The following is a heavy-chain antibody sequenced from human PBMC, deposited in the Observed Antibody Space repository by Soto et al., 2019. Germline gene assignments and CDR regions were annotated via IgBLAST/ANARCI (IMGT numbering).Heavy chain of an antibody. CDR1: GGSISSGGYY. CDR2: IYYSGST. J-gene: IGHJ4*02. Sequence: SETLSLTCTVSGGSISSGGYYWSWIRQHPGKGLEWIGYIYYSGSTYYNPSLKSRVTISVDTSKNQFSLELSSVTAADTAVYYCAREGTSCLFDYWGQGTLVTVSS. CDR3: AREGTSCLFDY. V-gene: IGHV4-31*03. D-gene: IGHD2-2*01.